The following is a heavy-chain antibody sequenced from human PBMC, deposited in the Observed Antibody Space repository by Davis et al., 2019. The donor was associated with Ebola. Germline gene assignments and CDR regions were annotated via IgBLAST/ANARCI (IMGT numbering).Heavy chain of an antibody. V-gene: IGHV1-8*01. CDR1: GYTLTELS. J-gene: IGHJ4*02. CDR3: ARRVYSRSGFDS. CDR2: LNPNSGNT. Sequence: AASVKVSCKVSGYTLTELSMHWVRQATGQGLEWMGWLNPNSGNTDSTHKFQGRLTMTKNISIGTAYMELSTLTSEDTAVYYCARRVYSRSGFDSWGQGTLVTVSS. D-gene: IGHD2-8*01.